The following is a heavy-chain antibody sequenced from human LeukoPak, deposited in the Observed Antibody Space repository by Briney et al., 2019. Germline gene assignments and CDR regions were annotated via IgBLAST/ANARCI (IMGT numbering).Heavy chain of an antibody. CDR2: INHSGST. D-gene: IGHD5-18*01. CDR1: GGSFSGYY. Sequence: SETLSLTCAVYGGSFSGYYWSWIRQPPGKGLEWIGEINHSGSTSYNPSLMSRVTITVDTSKNQFSLKLSSVTAADTAVYYCARVRDTAMARDAFDIWGQGTMVTVSS. CDR3: ARVRDTAMARDAFDI. J-gene: IGHJ3*02. V-gene: IGHV4-34*01.